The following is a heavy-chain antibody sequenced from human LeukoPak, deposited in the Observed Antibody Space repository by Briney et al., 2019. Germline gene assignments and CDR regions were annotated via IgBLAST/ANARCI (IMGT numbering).Heavy chain of an antibody. CDR2: IYYSGTT. CDR1: GGSISSYY. D-gene: IGHD6-6*01. V-gene: IGHV4-59*01. J-gene: IGHJ4*02. CDR3: ARGFGQLVPFIDY. Sequence: SETLSLTCTVSGGSISSYYWSWIRQPPGKGLEWIGYIYYSGTTNYNPSLKSRVTISVDTSKNQFSLKLSSVTAADTAVYYCARGFGQLVPFIDYWGQGTLVTVSS.